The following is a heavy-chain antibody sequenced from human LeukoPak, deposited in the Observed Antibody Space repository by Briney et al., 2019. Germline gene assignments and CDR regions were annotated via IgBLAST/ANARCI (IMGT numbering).Heavy chain of an antibody. J-gene: IGHJ4*02. D-gene: IGHD6-19*01. CDR2: IYPVDSDT. CDR1: GYSLTRYW. V-gene: IGHV5-51*01. Sequence: GESLKISCKGSGYSLTRYWIGWVRQMPGKGLEWMGIIYPVDSDTRYSPSFQSQVTISADKSTNTAYLQWSSLKASDTAMYYCARHPQTYTSGWYLWDYWGQGTLVTVSS. CDR3: ARHPQTYTSGWYLWDY.